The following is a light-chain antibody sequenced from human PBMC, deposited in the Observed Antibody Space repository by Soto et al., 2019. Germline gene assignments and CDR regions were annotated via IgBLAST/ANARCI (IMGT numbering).Light chain of an antibody. CDR1: SSDVGGYNY. J-gene: IGLJ1*01. CDR3: SSYTSSSTRV. CDR2: EVS. Sequence: SVLTQPASVSGSPGQSITISCTGTSSDVGGYNYVSWYQQHPGKAPKLMIYEVSNRPSGVSNRFSGSKSGNTASLTISGLQAEDEADYYCSSYTSSSTRVFXTGTKVTVL. V-gene: IGLV2-14*01.